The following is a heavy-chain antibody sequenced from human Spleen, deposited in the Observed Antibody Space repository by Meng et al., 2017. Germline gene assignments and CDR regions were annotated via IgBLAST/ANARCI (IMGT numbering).Heavy chain of an antibody. CDR2: ITWNSGSI. D-gene: IGHD5-18*01. CDR1: GFTFRTYW. V-gene: IGHV3-9*01. J-gene: IGHJ4*02. Sequence: GGSLRLSCAASGFTFRTYWMHWVRQAPGRGLEWVSVITWNSGSIAYADSVKGRFTISRDNAKNSLYLQMNSLRAEDTALYYCARARGYTSFFDYWGQGTLVTVSS. CDR3: ARARGYTSFFDY.